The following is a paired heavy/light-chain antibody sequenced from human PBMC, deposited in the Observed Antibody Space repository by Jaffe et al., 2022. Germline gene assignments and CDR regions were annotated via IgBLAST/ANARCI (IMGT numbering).Light chain of an antibody. Sequence: QSLLTQVPSVSAAPGQRVTISCSGSSSNIGRNYVSWYQHLPGTAPKLLIYDNQKRPSGIPDRFSGSKSGTSATLAITGLQPGDEADYYCGTGDSSLSAAVFGTGTKVIVL. CDR1: SSNIGRNY. V-gene: IGLV1-51*01. CDR3: GTGDSSLSAAV. J-gene: IGLJ1*01. CDR2: DNQ.
Heavy chain of an antibody. CDR2: MSTSGHT. J-gene: IGHJ5*02. CDR1: GVSISSSNDL. CDR3: ARGSCTGGSCTWGFDYWFDP. D-gene: IGHD2-8*02. Sequence: QVQLQESGPGLVKPSQTLSLTCSVSGVSISSSNDLWTWIRQPAGKRLDWNGLEWVGHMSTSGHTRYNPSLKSRVTISLDMSKNQVSLKLTSVTAADTAIYYCARGSCTGGSCTWGFDYWFDPWGRGTLVTVSS. V-gene: IGHV4-61*02.